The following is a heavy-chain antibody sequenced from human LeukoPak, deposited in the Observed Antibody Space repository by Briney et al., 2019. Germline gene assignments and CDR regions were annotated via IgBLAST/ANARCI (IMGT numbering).Heavy chain of an antibody. CDR1: GGTFSRYA. CDR2: IIPIFGTA. CDR3: ASLGYSYGPTLYGMDV. V-gene: IGHV1-69*13. D-gene: IGHD5-18*01. J-gene: IGHJ6*04. Sequence: SVKVSCKASGGTFSRYAISWVRQAPGQGLEWMGGIIPIFGTANYAQKFQGRVTITADESTSTAYMELSSLRSEDTAVYYCASLGYSYGPTLYGMDVWGKGTTVTVSS.